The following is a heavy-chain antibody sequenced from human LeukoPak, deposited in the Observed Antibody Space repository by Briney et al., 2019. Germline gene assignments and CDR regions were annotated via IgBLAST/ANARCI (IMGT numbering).Heavy chain of an antibody. D-gene: IGHD3-10*01. CDR1: GFTFSSYS. J-gene: IGHJ4*02. CDR3: ARLGFGELFRIDY. V-gene: IGHV3-21*01. Sequence: GGSLRLSCAASGFTFSSYSMNWVRQAPGKGLEWVSSISSSSSYIYYADSVKGRFTISRDNAKNSLYLQMNSLRAEDTAVYYCARLGFGELFRIDYRGQGTLVTVSS. CDR2: ISSSSSYI.